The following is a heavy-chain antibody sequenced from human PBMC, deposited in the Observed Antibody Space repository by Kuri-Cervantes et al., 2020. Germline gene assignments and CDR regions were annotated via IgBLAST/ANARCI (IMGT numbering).Heavy chain of an antibody. Sequence: ASVKVSCKASGYTFTGYYMHWVRQAPGQGLEWMGIINPSGGSTSYAQKFQGRVTMTRDTSTSTVYMELSSLRSEDTAVYYCARVLGMGAGGLRSWGYWGQGTLVTVSS. D-gene: IGHD1-26*01. J-gene: IGHJ4*02. CDR1: GYTFTGYY. CDR3: ARVLGMGAGGLRSWGY. V-gene: IGHV1-46*01. CDR2: INPSGGST.